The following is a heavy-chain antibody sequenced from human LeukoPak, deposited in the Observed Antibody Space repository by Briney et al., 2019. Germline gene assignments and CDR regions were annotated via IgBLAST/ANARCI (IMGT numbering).Heavy chain of an antibody. CDR3: AKGHARIVGTTLFDY. J-gene: IGHJ4*02. CDR2: IRYDGSNK. D-gene: IGHD1-26*01. V-gene: IGHV3-30*02. CDR1: GFTFSSYG. Sequence: GGSLRLSCAASGFTFSSYGMHWVRQAPGKGLEWVAFIRYDGSNKYYADSVKGRFTISRDNSKNTLYLQMNSLRAEDTAVYYCAKGHARIVGTTLFDYWGQGTLVTVSS.